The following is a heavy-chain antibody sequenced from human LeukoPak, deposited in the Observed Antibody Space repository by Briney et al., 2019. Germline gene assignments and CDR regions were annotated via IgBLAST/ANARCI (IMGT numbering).Heavy chain of an antibody. D-gene: IGHD1-26*01. V-gene: IGHV1-2*02. CDR2: INPNSGGT. Sequence: ASVKVSCKASGYTFTSYYMHWVRQAPGQGLEWMGWINPNSGGTNYAQKFQGRVTMTRDTSISTAYMELSRLRSDDTAVYYCARGRVVGAPGAFDIWGQGTMVTVSS. CDR1: GYTFTSYY. CDR3: ARGRVVGAPGAFDI. J-gene: IGHJ3*02.